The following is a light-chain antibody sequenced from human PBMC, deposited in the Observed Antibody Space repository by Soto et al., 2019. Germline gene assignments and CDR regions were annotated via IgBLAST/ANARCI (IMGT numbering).Light chain of an antibody. CDR1: SSDVGTYNY. CDR2: EVT. J-gene: IGLJ1*01. V-gene: IGLV2-14*01. CDR3: SSYTSLSTVV. Sequence: QCALAKPASGSGSPGQSITISCTGTSSDVGTYNYVSWYQLHPGEAPKLIIYEVTNRPSGVSDRFSGSKSGNTASLTISGLQSEDETDYYCSSYTSLSTVVFGTGTKVTVL.